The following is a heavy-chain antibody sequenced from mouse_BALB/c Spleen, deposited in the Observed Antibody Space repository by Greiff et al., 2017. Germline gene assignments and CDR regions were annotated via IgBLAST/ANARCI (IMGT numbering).Heavy chain of an antibody. D-gene: IGHD2-2*01. CDR2: ISSGGST. V-gene: IGHV5-6-5*01. J-gene: IGHJ3*01. CDR1: GFTFSSYA. Sequence: EVKLVESGGGLVKPGGSLKLSCAASGFTFSSYAMSWVRQTPEKRLEWVASISSGGSTYYPDSVKGRFTISRDNARNILYLQMSSLRSEDTAMYYCARGGGYDWFAYWGQGTLVTVSA. CDR3: ARGGGYDWFAY.